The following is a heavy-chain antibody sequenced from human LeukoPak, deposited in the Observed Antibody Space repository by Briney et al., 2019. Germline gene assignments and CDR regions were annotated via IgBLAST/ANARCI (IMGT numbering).Heavy chain of an antibody. CDR1: GFTFSSYG. V-gene: IGHV3-30*18. D-gene: IGHD6-25*01. J-gene: IGHJ2*01. Sequence: GGSLRLSCAASGFTFSSYGMHWVRQAPGKGLEWVAVISYDGSNKYYADSVKGRFTISRDNSKNTLYLQMNSLRAEDTALYYCAKDIRRSSGGPGNFDLWGRGTLVTVSS. CDR3: AKDIRRSSGGPGNFDL. CDR2: ISYDGSNK.